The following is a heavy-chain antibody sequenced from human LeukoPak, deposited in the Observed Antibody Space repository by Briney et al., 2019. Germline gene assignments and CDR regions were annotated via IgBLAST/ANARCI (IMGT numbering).Heavy chain of an antibody. CDR1: GFTFSGSE. D-gene: IGHD3-22*01. Sequence: PGGSLRLSCAASGFTFSGSEMNWARQAPGKGLEWVSFISSSGSTIYYADSVKGRFTISRDNAKNSLYLQMNSLRVEDTAVYYCARGVYDSSPLNYYMDVWGKGTTVTVSS. V-gene: IGHV3-48*03. CDR3: ARGVYDSSPLNYYMDV. J-gene: IGHJ6*03. CDR2: ISSSGSTI.